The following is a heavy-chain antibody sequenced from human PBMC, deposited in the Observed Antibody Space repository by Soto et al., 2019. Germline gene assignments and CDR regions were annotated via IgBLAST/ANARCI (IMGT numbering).Heavy chain of an antibody. CDR1: GGSFSGYY. Sequence: SETLSLTCAVYGGSFSGYYWSWIRQPPGKGLEWIGEINHSGSTNYNPSLKSRVTISVDTSKNQFSLKLSSVTAADTAVYYCAVLDYGDYGDDAFDIWGQGTMVTVSS. CDR2: INHSGST. D-gene: IGHD4-17*01. J-gene: IGHJ3*02. CDR3: AVLDYGDYGDDAFDI. V-gene: IGHV4-34*01.